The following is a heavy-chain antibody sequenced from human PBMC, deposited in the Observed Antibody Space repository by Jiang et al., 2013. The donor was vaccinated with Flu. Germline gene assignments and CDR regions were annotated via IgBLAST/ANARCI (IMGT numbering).Heavy chain of an antibody. V-gene: IGHV5-10-1*01. J-gene: IGHJ3*02. D-gene: IGHD6-13*01. Sequence: QLVESGAEVKKPGESLRISCQGSGYSFTSYYISWVRQMPGKGLEWMGRINPSDSYTNYSPSFQGHVTISVDKSISTAYLQWSSLKASDTAIYYCARPIVAAVHQTGFDIWGQGTMVTASS. CDR1: GYSFTSYY. CDR2: INPSDSYT. CDR3: ARPIVAAVHQTGFDI.